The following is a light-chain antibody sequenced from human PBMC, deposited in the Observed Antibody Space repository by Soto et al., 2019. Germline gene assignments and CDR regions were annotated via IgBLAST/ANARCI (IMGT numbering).Light chain of an antibody. CDR1: SSDVGGYNY. Sequence: QSALTQPRSVSGSPGQSVTISCTGTSSDVGGYNYVSWYQQHPGKAPKLIIYEVSNRPSGVSNRFSGSKSGSTASLTISGLQAEDEADYYCSSYTSSTDYVFGTGTKATVL. V-gene: IGLV2-14*01. J-gene: IGLJ1*01. CDR3: SSYTSSTDYV. CDR2: EVS.